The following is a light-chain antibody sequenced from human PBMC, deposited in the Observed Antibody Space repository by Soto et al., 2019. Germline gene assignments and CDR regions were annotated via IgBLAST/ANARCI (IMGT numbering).Light chain of an antibody. CDR2: EIT. Sequence: QLVLTQPPSASGSPGQSVTISCTGTSSDVGGYNYVSWYQQHPGKAPKLMIYEITKRPSGVPDRFSGSRSGNTASLTVFGLQAEDEAAYYCSSYAGSNILVFGGGTQLTVL. J-gene: IGLJ2*01. CDR3: SSYAGSNILV. V-gene: IGLV2-8*01. CDR1: SSDVGGYNY.